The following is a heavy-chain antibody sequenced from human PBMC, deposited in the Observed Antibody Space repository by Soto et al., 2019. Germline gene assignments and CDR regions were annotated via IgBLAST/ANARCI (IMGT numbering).Heavy chain of an antibody. CDR2: MYPDDSDI. V-gene: IGHV5-51*01. CDR3: ATAYVYDFENSNYYRDAFDI. J-gene: IGHJ3*02. Sequence: GESLQISCKASGYSFSFYWIGCVRQMPGKGLEWMAIMYPDDSDIRYSPSFEAHVTISADKSTSTALLQWSSLKASDTAMYYCATAYVYDFENSNYYRDAFDIWGRGTLVTVSS. D-gene: IGHD3-22*01. CDR1: GYSFSFYW.